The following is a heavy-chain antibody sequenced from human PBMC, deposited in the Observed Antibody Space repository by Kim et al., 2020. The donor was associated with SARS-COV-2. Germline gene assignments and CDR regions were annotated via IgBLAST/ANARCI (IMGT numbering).Heavy chain of an antibody. CDR1: GGSFSSYY. CDR3: ARRSRGYYGSGVGYYFDY. D-gene: IGHD3-10*01. CDR2: IYYSGST. V-gene: IGHV4-59*08. J-gene: IGHJ4*02. Sequence: SETLSLTCTVSGGSFSSYYWSWIRQPPGKGLEWIGYIYYSGSTNYNPSLKSRVTISVDTSKNQFSLKLSSVTAADTAVYYCARRSRGYYGSGVGYYFDYWGQGTLVTVSP.